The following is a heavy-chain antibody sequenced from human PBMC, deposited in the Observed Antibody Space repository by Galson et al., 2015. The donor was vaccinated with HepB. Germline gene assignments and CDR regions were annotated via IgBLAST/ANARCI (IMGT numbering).Heavy chain of an antibody. V-gene: IGHV1-18*04. J-gene: IGHJ4*02. CDR2: ISAYNGNT. CDR3: ARDLSLDY. Sequence: SVKVSCKAFGYTFTSHTFSWVRQAPGQGLEWMGWISAYNGNTNYAKKFQDRVTMTTDTSESTPYMELRSLRSDDTAVYYCARDLSLDYWGQGTLVTVSS. D-gene: IGHD3-3*02. CDR1: GYTFTSHT.